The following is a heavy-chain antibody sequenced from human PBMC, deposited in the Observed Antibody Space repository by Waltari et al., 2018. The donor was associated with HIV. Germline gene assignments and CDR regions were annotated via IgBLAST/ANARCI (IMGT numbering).Heavy chain of an antibody. J-gene: IGHJ4*02. CDR3: ARTAYPGERSYFDY. D-gene: IGHD3-10*01. CDR2: IFSNDEK. CDR1: GFSLSNARMG. V-gene: IGHV2-26*01. Sequence: SGFSLSNARMGVSWIRQPPGKALEWLAHIFSNDEKSYSTSLKSRLTISKDTSKSQVVLTMTNMDPVDTATYYCARTAYPGERSYFDYWGQGTLVTVSS.